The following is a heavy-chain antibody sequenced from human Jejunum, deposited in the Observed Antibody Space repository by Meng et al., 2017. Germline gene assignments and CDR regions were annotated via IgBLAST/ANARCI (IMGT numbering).Heavy chain of an antibody. CDR1: GGSIRDSNW. D-gene: IGHD5-12*01. Sequence: QVQRRESGPERVKPSGTLSLPCAVSGGSIRDSNWWSWVRQPPGKELEWIGEIYHTGSTNYNPSLKSRVTMSLDKSKNQFFLDLTSVTAADTAVYYCARDLLGPAIAASGYFDPWGQGTLVTVSS. J-gene: IGHJ5*02. V-gene: IGHV4-4*02. CDR3: ARDLLGPAIAASGYFDP. CDR2: IYHTGST.